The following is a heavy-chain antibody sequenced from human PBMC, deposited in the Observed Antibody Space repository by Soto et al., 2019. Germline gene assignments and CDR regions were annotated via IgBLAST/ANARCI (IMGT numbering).Heavy chain of an antibody. V-gene: IGHV6-1*01. D-gene: IGHD1-26*01. CDR1: GDSVSSNSAA. CDR3: AGEGGAYYYGMDV. CDR2: TYYRSKWYI. J-gene: IGHJ6*02. Sequence: SQTLSLTCAISGDSVSSNSAAWNWIRQSPSRGLEWLGRTYYRSKWYIDYAVSMKSRITIYPDTSKNQFSLHLNSVTPEDTAVYYCAGEGGAYYYGMDVWGQGTTVTVSS.